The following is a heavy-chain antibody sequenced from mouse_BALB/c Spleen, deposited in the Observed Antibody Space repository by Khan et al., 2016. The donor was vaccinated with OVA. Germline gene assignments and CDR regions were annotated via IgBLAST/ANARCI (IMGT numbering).Heavy chain of an antibody. Sequence: EVELVESGGGLVKPGGSLKLSCAASGFTFSDYYMYWVRQTPEKRLEWVATISDGGSYTYYPDSLKGRFTISRDDVKNNLYLQMSSLKSEDTAMYYCARGFYGGPFTYWGQGTLVTVSA. D-gene: IGHD1-1*02. CDR3: ARGFYGGPFTY. CDR2: ISDGGSYT. CDR1: GFTFSDYY. J-gene: IGHJ3*01. V-gene: IGHV5-4*02.